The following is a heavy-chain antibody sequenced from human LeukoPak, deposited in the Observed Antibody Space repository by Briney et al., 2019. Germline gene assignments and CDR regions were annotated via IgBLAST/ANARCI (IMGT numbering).Heavy chain of an antibody. CDR1: GYSISSGYY. CDR3: ARDRGAYCSGGSCDSEYNWFDP. D-gene: IGHD2-15*01. J-gene: IGHJ5*02. V-gene: IGHV4-38-2*02. CDR2: IYHSGST. Sequence: PSETLSLTCTVSGYSISSGYYWGWIRQPPGKGLEWIGSIYHSGSTYYNPSLKSRVTISVDTSKNQFSLKLSSVTAADTAVYYCARDRGAYCSGGSCDSEYNWFDPWGQGTLVTVSS.